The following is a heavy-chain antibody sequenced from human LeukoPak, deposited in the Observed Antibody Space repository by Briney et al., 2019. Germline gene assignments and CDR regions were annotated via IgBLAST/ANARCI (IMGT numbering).Heavy chain of an antibody. CDR3: ATGSWITGTWDAFDI. Sequence: ASVKVSCKASGGTFSSYAISWVRQAPGKGLEWMGGFDPEDGETIYAQKFQGRVTMTEDTSTDTAYMELSSLRSEDTAVYYCATGSWITGTWDAFDIWGQGTMVTVSS. CDR1: GGTFSSYA. CDR2: FDPEDGET. V-gene: IGHV1-24*01. D-gene: IGHD1-20*01. J-gene: IGHJ3*02.